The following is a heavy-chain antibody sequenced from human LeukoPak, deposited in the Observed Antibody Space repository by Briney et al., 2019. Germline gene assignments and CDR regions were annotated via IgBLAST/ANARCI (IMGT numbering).Heavy chain of an antibody. Sequence: GESLKISCKGSVYSFTSYWIGWVRQMPGKGREWRGIVYPGDSGTRYSPSFQGQVTSAADKAISTAYLQSSSLKASDPAMYYCARPIPEYSPFDYWGQGTLVTVSS. D-gene: IGHD5-12*01. CDR3: ARPIPEYSPFDY. CDR1: VYSFTSYW. V-gene: IGHV5-51*01. J-gene: IGHJ4*02. CDR2: VYPGDSGT.